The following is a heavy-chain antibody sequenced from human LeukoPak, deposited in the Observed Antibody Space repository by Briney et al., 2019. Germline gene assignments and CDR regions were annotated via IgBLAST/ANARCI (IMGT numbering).Heavy chain of an antibody. D-gene: IGHD5-18*01. CDR3: ARGCSYAYADF. CDR1: GYTFTGYY. V-gene: IGHV1-2*02. CDR2: INPNSGDT. Sequence: ASVKVSCKVSGYTFTGYYMHWVRQAPGQGLEWMGWINPNSGDTNYAQKFQGRVTMTRDTSISTAYMELSGLRSDDTAVYYCARGCSYAYADFWGQGTLVTVSS. J-gene: IGHJ4*02.